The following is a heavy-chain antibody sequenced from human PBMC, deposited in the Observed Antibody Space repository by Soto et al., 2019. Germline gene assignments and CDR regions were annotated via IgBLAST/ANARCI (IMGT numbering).Heavy chain of an antibody. V-gene: IGHV1-46*03. J-gene: IGHJ6*02. CDR2: INPSGGSI. CDR1: GYIFTNYY. Sequence: QVQLLQSGAEVRKPGASVTVSCKASGYIFTNYYLHWVRQGPGQGLEWMGIINPSGGSITYAQKFQGRVTMTRDTYTSTVYMDLSSLRCEDTAVYYCGRAKDSYYGMDVWGQGTTVTVSS. CDR3: GRAKDSYYGMDV.